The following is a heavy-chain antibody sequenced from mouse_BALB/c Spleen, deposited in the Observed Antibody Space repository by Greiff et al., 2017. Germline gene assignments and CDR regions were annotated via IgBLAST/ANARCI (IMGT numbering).Heavy chain of an antibody. CDR3: GRYGSNYGWFDV. V-gene: IGHV1-7*01. Sequence: QVQLQQSGAELAKPGASVTMSCKASGFTFTSYWMHWVKQRPGQGLEWIGYINPSTGYTEYNQKFKGKATLTADKSSSTAYMQLSSLTSEDSAVYCCGRYGSNYGWFDVWGEGTLVTVSA. J-gene: IGHJ3*01. CDR1: GFTFTSYW. CDR2: INPSTGYT. D-gene: IGHD1-1*01.